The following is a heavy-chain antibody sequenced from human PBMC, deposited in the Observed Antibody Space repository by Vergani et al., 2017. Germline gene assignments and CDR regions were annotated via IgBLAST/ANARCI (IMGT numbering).Heavy chain of an antibody. CDR2: ISGSGVSE. CDR1: EFTFSNYA. D-gene: IGHD3-10*01. Sequence: EVQLLESGGGLVQPGGSLRLTCAASEFTFSNYAMNWVRQAPGKGLGWVSGISGSGVSEYYTDSVKGRFTISRDNSKNMLFLQMNNLRTEDTAIYYCAKQYFVSGNYLFDYWGQGTLVTVSS. CDR3: AKQYFVSGNYLFDY. J-gene: IGHJ4*02. V-gene: IGHV3-23*01.